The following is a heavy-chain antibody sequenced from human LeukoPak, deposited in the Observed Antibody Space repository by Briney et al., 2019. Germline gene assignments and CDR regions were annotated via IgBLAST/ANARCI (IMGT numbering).Heavy chain of an antibody. Sequence: SVKVSCKASGGTFSSYAISWVRQAPGQGLEWMGRIIPILGIANYAQKFQGRVTITADESTSTAYMELSSLRSEDTAVYYCARAVTGTTTNYYYMDVWGKGTTVTVSS. CDR3: ARAVTGTTTNYYYMDV. V-gene: IGHV1-69*04. D-gene: IGHD1-7*01. J-gene: IGHJ6*03. CDR1: GGTFSSYA. CDR2: IIPILGIA.